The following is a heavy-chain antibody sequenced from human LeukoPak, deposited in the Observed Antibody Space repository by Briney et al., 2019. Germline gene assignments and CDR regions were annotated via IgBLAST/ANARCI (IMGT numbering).Heavy chain of an antibody. CDR1: GYTFTGHY. CDR3: ARDLLRTTRDFDY. J-gene: IGHJ4*02. D-gene: IGHD1-7*01. CDR2: IDPNSGGT. V-gene: IGHV1-2*02. Sequence: GASVNVSCKASGYTFTGHYMHWVRQAPGQGLEWMGWIDPNSGGTNYAQKFQGRVTMTRDTSISTAYMELSSLRSDDTAVYYCARDLLRTTRDFDYWGQGTLVTVSS.